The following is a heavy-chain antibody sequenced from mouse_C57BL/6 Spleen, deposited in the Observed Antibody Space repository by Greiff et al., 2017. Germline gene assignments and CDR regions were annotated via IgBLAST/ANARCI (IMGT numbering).Heavy chain of an antibody. V-gene: IGHV2-9-1*01. Sequence: QVQLQQSGPGLVAPSQSLSITCTVSGFSLTSYAISWVRQPPGKGLEWLGVIWTGGGTNYNSALKSRLSISKDNSKSQDFLKMNMLQPDDTARYYCARNGPLSNDAMDYWGQGTSVTVSS. CDR3: ARNGPLSNDAMDY. CDR1: GFSLTSYA. CDR2: IWTGGGT. J-gene: IGHJ4*01. D-gene: IGHD2-12*01.